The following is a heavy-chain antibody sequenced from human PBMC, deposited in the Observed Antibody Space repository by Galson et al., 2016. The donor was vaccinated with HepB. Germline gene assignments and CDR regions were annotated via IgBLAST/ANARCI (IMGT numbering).Heavy chain of an antibody. Sequence: SLRLSCAASGFTLTTYAMHWVRQAPGRGLEWVSSISSSSKYIYYADSMKGRFTISRDNANNSLFLQMESLRADDTAVYYCARDRGIAAGGWFDPWGQGTQVTVSS. V-gene: IGHV3-21*01. J-gene: IGHJ5*02. D-gene: IGHD6-13*01. CDR3: ARDRGIAAGGWFDP. CDR2: ISSSSKYI. CDR1: GFTLTTYA.